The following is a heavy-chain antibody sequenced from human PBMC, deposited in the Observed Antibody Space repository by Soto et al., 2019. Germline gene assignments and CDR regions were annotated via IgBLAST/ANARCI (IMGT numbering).Heavy chain of an antibody. CDR1: GFTFSSYG. V-gene: IGHV3-33*01. Sequence: QVQLVESGGGVVQPGRSLRLSCAASGFTFSSYGMHWFRQAPGKGLEWVAVIWDDGSNKYYADSVKDRFTISRDNAKNPRYQQMKRLRAEDTAVDYCGRGDSGPGGGMDVWGQGTTVTVS. D-gene: IGHD3-10*01. CDR3: GRGDSGPGGGMDV. J-gene: IGHJ6*02. CDR2: IWDDGSNK.